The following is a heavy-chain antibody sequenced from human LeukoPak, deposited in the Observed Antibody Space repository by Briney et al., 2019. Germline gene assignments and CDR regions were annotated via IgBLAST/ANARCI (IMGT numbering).Heavy chain of an antibody. CDR2: IGTLSDT. V-gene: IGHV3-13*01. J-gene: IGHJ6*02. D-gene: IGHD3-10*01. Sequence: SGGSLRLSCAASGFTFSGNDMHWVRQAIGKGLEWVSAIGTLSDTFYPDSVKGRFTISRENAKSSLYLQMNSLRAGDTAVYYCVSSSPLYYGLDVWGQGTTVTVSS. CDR1: GFTFSGND. CDR3: VSSSPLYYGLDV.